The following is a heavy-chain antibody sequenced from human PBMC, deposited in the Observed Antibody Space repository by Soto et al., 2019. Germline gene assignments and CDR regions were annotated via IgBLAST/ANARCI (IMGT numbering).Heavy chain of an antibody. Sequence: QVQLVQSGAELKKPGASVKVSCKASGYTFTTYAISWVRQAPGQGREWMGWISAYNGNTKYAQNLQGRVTMTTDTPTSTAYMELRSLRSADTAVYYCTRDGPPFDYWGQGPLVTVSS. V-gene: IGHV1-18*01. CDR3: TRDGPPFDY. CDR1: GYTFTTYA. J-gene: IGHJ4*02. CDR2: ISAYNGNT.